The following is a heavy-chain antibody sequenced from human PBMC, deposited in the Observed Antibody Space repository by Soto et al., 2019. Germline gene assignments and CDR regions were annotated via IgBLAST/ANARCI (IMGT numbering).Heavy chain of an antibody. D-gene: IGHD3-22*01. Sequence: QVQLVQSGAEVKKPGASVKVSCKASGYTFTSYYMHWVRQAPGQGLEWMGIINPSGGSTSYAQKLQGRVTMTRDTSTSTVYMELSSLRSEDTAVYYCARVLTYSYDSSGQGIYFDYWASEPWSPSPQ. V-gene: IGHV1-46*01. J-gene: IGHJ4*02. CDR1: GYTFTSYY. CDR2: INPSGGST. CDR3: ARVLTYSYDSSGQGIYFDY.